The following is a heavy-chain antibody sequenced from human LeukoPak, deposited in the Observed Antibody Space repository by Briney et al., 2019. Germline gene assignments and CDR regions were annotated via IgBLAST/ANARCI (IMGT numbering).Heavy chain of an antibody. CDR3: ARVAWFGELRYYYYYGMDV. CDR2: IYYSGST. J-gene: IGHJ6*04. D-gene: IGHD3-10*01. CDR1: GGSISSGGYY. Sequence: SQTLSLTRTVSGGSISSGGYYWSWIRQHPGKGLEWIGYIYYSGSTYYNPSLKSRVTISVDTSKNQFSLKLSSVTAADTAVYYCARVAWFGELRYYYYYGMDVWGKGTTVTVSS. V-gene: IGHV4-31*03.